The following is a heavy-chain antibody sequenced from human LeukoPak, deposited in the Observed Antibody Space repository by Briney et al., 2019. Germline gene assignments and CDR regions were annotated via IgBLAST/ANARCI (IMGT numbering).Heavy chain of an antibody. J-gene: IGHJ4*02. D-gene: IGHD5-24*01. CDR3: AKSASTIYRGYFDY. CDR1: GFTVSSNY. Sequence: GGSLRLSCAASGFTVSSNYMSWVRQAPGKGLEWVSTISDSGGSTYYADSVKGRFTISRDNSKNTLYLQMNSLRAEDTAVYYCAKSASTIYRGYFDYWGQGTLVTVSS. CDR2: ISDSGGST. V-gene: IGHV3-23*01.